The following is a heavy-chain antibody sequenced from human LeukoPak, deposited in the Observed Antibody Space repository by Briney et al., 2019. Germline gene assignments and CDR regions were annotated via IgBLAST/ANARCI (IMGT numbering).Heavy chain of an antibody. V-gene: IGHV3-30*18. CDR1: GFTLSSYG. Sequence: GGSLRLSCAASGFTLSSYGMHWVRQAPGKGLEWVAVISNDGSNKYYADSVKGRFTVSRDNSKNTVYMQMNSLRAEDTAVYYCAKAFVVVADTPPHDYWGQGTLVTVSS. J-gene: IGHJ4*02. CDR3: AKAFVVVADTPPHDY. D-gene: IGHD2-15*01. CDR2: ISNDGSNK.